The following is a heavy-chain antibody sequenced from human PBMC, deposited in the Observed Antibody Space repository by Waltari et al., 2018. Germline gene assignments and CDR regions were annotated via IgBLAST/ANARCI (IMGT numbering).Heavy chain of an antibody. CDR1: GFNFKNFA. D-gene: IGHD3-9*01. CDR2: ITESGDT. CDR3: AKRWAIYYFEY. J-gene: IGHJ4*02. V-gene: IGHV3-23*04. Sequence: EVQLVESGGGLVQPGGSLRLSCAASGFNFKNFARSWVRQAPGKGLEWVSTITESGDTFYADSVKGRFATSRDNYKNTLSLQMNSLRAEDTAVYYCAKRWAIYYFEYWGQGNLVTVSS.